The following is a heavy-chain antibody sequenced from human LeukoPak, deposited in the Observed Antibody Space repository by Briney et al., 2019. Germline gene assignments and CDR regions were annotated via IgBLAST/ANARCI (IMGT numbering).Heavy chain of an antibody. Sequence: SETLSLTCTVSGGSISSYYWSWIRQPPGKGLEWIGYIYYSGSTNYNPSLKSRVTISVDTSKNQFSLKLSSVTAADTAVYYCARAMIVVHDAFDIWGQGTMVTVSS. V-gene: IGHV4-59*12. CDR1: GGSISSYY. J-gene: IGHJ3*02. CDR3: ARAMIVVHDAFDI. D-gene: IGHD3-22*01. CDR2: IYYSGST.